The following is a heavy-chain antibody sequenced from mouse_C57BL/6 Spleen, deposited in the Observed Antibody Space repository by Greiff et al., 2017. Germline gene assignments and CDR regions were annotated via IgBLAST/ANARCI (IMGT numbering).Heavy chain of an antibody. CDR3: ARYPPEDY. CDR1: GFTFTAYY. V-gene: IGHV7-3*01. CDR2: IRNKANGYTT. J-gene: IGHJ2*01. Sequence: EVKLVESGGGLVQPGGSLSLSCAASGFTFTAYYMSWVRQPPGKALEWLGFIRNKANGYTTEYSASVKGRFTISRDNSQSILYLQMNALRAEDSATYYCARYPPEDYWGQGTTLTVSS.